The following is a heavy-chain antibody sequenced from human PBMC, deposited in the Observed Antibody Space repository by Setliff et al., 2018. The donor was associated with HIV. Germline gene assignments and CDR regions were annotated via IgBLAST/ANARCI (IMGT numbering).Heavy chain of an antibody. CDR3: ARVSRLGDSYGYYYYYMDV. CDR1: GGSISTINW. V-gene: IGHV4-4*02. Sequence: PSETLSLTCAVSGGSISTINWWNWVRQPPGKVLEWIGEIYHTGSTHYNPSLKSRLTISVDKSKNQFSLKLSSVTVADTAVYYCARVSRLGDSYGYYYYYMDVWGKGTTVTVSS. D-gene: IGHD3-10*01. CDR2: IYHTGST. J-gene: IGHJ6*03.